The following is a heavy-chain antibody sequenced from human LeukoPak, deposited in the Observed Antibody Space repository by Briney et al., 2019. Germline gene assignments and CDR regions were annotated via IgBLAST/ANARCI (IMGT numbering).Heavy chain of an antibody. Sequence: PSETLSLTCAVSGYSITSGYYWAWLRQPPGKGLEWIGNIYHSGSTYYSASLKSRVTISVDTSNNQFSLKLSSVTAADTAVYYCARRYSNYFFAYWGQGALVTVSS. CDR2: IYHSGST. CDR1: GYSITSGYY. V-gene: IGHV4-38-2*01. CDR3: ARRYSNYFFAY. D-gene: IGHD4-11*01. J-gene: IGHJ4*02.